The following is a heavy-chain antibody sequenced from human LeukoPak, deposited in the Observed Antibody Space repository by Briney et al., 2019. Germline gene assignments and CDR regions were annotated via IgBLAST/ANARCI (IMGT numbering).Heavy chain of an antibody. V-gene: IGHV4-39*07. CDR2: IYYSGST. CDR1: GGSISSSSYY. CDR3: ARVSPYDYVWGSYRRGHFDY. Sequence: PSETLSLTCTVSGGSISSSSYYWGWIRQPPGKGLEWIGSIYYSGSTYYNPSLKSRVAISVDTSKNQFSLKLSSVTAADTAVYYCARVSPYDYVWGSYRRGHFDYWGQGTLVTVSS. D-gene: IGHD3-16*02. J-gene: IGHJ4*02.